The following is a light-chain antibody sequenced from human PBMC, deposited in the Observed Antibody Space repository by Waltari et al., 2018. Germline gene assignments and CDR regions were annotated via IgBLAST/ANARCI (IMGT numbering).Light chain of an antibody. V-gene: IGLV2-14*03. CDR2: AVT. J-gene: IGLJ3*02. CDR1: DSDVGAYHY. Sequence: QSALTQPASVSGSPGQAITISCPGTDSDVGAYHYVPCYQQHPAKAPELRIYAVTNRPSGVSNRFSGSKSGNTASLTISGLQAEDEADYYCSSYTSGSLWVFGGGTKLTVL. CDR3: SSYTSGSLWV.